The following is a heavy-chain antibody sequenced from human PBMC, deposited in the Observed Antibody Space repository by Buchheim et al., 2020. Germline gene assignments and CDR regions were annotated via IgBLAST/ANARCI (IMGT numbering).Heavy chain of an antibody. CDR1: GGSISSYC. CDR3: ARDPSPNTGWFGGY. Sequence: QVQLQESGPGLVKSSETLSLTCTVSGGSISSYCWSWIRQPAGKGLEWVGRIYSSGNTDYNPSLKSRVTMSVDTSKNQFSLNLRSVTAADTAVYYCARDPSPNTGWFGGYWGQGIL. J-gene: IGHJ4*02. CDR2: IYSSGNT. D-gene: IGHD3-10*01. V-gene: IGHV4-4*07.